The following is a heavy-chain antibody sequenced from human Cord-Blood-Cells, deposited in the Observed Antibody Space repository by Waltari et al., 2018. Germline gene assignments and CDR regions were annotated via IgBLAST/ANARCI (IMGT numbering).Heavy chain of an antibody. Sequence: QVQLVQSGAEVKKPGASVKVSCKASGYTFTSYGLSWVRQAPGQGLEWMGWISAYNGNTNYAQKLQGRVTMTTDTSTSTAYMELRSLRSDDTAVYYCARALVRSPNYYGSGSYYNAFDIWGQGTMVTVSS. V-gene: IGHV1-18*01. CDR3: ARALVRSPNYYGSGSYYNAFDI. J-gene: IGHJ3*02. D-gene: IGHD3-10*01. CDR1: GYTFTSYG. CDR2: ISAYNGNT.